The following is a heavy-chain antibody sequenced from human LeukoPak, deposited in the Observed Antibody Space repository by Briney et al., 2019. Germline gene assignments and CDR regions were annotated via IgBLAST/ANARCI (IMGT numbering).Heavy chain of an antibody. CDR2: VHYSGST. Sequence: SETLSLTCTVSGGYISGFYWSWIRQPPEKGLEWIGYVHYSGSTNYNPSLKSRVIISVDSSKNQFSLKLSSVTAADTAVYYCATYYSDSSAYVHYLDSWGQGTLVTVSS. D-gene: IGHD3-22*01. J-gene: IGHJ4*02. V-gene: IGHV4-59*03. CDR3: ATYYSDSSAYVHYLDS. CDR1: GGYISGFY.